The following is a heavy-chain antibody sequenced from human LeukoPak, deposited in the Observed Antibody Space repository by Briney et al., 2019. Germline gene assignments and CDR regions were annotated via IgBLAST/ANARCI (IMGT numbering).Heavy chain of an antibody. J-gene: IGHJ3*02. CDR3: AKVTYYYDSSGYYPDAFDI. Sequence: GGSLRLSCAASGFTFDDHGMSWVRQAPGKGLEWVSAISGSGGSTYYADSVKGRFTISRDNSKNTLYLQMNSLRAEDTAVYYCAKVTYYYDSSGYYPDAFDIWGQGTMVTVSS. CDR1: GFTFDDHG. V-gene: IGHV3-23*01. D-gene: IGHD3-22*01. CDR2: ISGSGGST.